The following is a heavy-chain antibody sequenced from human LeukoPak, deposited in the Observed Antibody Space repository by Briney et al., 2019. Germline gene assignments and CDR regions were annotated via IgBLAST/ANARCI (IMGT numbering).Heavy chain of an antibody. CDR1: GGTFSSYD. V-gene: IGHV1-69*13. D-gene: IGHD5-18*01. CDR3: ARGYSYGYHY. J-gene: IGHJ4*02. CDR2: ITPIFGTA. Sequence: SVKVSCKASGGTFSSYDISWVRQAPGQGLEWMGGITPIFGTAKYAQKFQGRVTITAVESMSTAYMELSSLRSEDTAVYYCARGYSYGYHYWGQGTLVTVSS.